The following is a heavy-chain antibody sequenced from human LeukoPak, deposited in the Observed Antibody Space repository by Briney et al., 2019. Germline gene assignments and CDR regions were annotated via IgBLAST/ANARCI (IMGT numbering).Heavy chain of an antibody. Sequence: GGSLRLSCAASKFTFSTFSISWIRQAPGKGLEWVSYISSGGSTTYYADSVKGRFTISRDNAQKSVYLQMNSLRVEDTAVYYCARDYPLAYGVAGEASSDYWGQGTLVTVSS. J-gene: IGHJ4*02. CDR3: ARDYPLAYGVAGEASSDY. V-gene: IGHV3-11*01. D-gene: IGHD4-17*01. CDR2: ISSGGSTT. CDR1: KFTFSTFS.